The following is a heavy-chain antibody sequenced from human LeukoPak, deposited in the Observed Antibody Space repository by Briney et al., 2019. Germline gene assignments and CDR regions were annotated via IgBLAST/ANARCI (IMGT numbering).Heavy chain of an antibody. CDR2: ISSSGSTI. CDR3: AREVDPGYFDY. Sequence: GGSLRLSCAASGFTFSSYEMNWVRQAPGKGLEWVSYISSSGSTIYYADSVKGRFTISRDNAKNSLYLQMNSLRAENTAVYYCAREVDPGYFDYWGQGTLVTVSS. CDR1: GFTFSSYE. J-gene: IGHJ4*02. D-gene: IGHD5-12*01. V-gene: IGHV3-48*03.